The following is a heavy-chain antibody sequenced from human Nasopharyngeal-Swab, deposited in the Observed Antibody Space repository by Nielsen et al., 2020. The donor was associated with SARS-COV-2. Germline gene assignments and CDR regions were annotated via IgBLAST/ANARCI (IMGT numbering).Heavy chain of an antibody. J-gene: IGHJ4*02. CDR3: ARVSVPTATIRYFDY. Sequence: SETLSLTCTVSGGSINSGAYYWSWIRQHPGKGLEWIGYLYYDGSTNYNPSLWSRVTISVDTSKNQFSLRLRSVTAADTAVYYCARVSVPTATIRYFDYWGQGTLVTVSS. CDR2: LYYDGST. D-gene: IGHD4-11*01. CDR1: GGSINSGAYY. V-gene: IGHV4-31*03.